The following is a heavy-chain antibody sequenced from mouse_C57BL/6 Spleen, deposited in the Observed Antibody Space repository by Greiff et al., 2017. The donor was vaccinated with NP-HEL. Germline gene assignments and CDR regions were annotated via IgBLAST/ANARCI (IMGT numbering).Heavy chain of an antibody. CDR1: GFTFSDYY. Sequence: EVKLVESGGGLVQPGGSLKLSCAASGFTFSDYYMYWVRQTPEKRLEWVAYISNGGGSTYYPDTVKGRFTISRDNAKNTLYLQMSRLKSEDTAMYYCARQRLRRDYYAMDYWGQGTSVTVSS. CDR2: ISNGGGST. CDR3: ARQRLRRDYYAMDY. J-gene: IGHJ4*01. D-gene: IGHD2-4*01. V-gene: IGHV5-12*01.